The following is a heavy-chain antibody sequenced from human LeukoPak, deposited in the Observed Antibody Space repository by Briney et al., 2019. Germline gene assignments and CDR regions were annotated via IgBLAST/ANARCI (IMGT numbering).Heavy chain of an antibody. CDR1: GFTFRSHW. CDR3: ARGGGLDV. J-gene: IGHJ6*02. Sequence: GGSLRLSCVASGFTFRSHWMSWVRQAPGKRLEWVANIKQDGSEKYYVDFVKGRFTISRDNAKNSLYLQMSNLRAEDTAVYFCARGGGLDVWGQGATVTVSS. D-gene: IGHD3-16*01. V-gene: IGHV3-7*03. CDR2: IKQDGSEK.